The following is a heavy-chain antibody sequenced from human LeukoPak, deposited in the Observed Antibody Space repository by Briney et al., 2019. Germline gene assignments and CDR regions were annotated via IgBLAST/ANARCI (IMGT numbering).Heavy chain of an antibody. CDR2: ISSSSSYI. CDR1: GFTFSSYS. D-gene: IGHD4-11*01. Sequence: GGSLRLSCAASGFTFSSYSMNWVRQAPGKGLEWVSSISSSSSYIYYADSVKGRFTISRDNAKNSLYLQMNSLRAEDTAVYYCARDPYSNYYFDYWGQGTLVTVSS. J-gene: IGHJ4*02. CDR3: ARDPYSNYYFDY. V-gene: IGHV3-21*01.